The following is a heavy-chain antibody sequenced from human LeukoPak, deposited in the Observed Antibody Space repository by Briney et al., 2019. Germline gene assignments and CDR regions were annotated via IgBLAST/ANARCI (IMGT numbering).Heavy chain of an antibody. CDR1: GYTFTGYY. CDR2: IIPNTGGT. CDR3: ARGGGGLVY. J-gene: IGHJ4*02. Sequence: ASVKVSCKASGYTFTGYYMHWVRQAPGQGLEWLAWIIPNTGGTTYAPRFQGRVTVTRDTSITTAYMELNKLTSDDTAVYYCARGGGGLVYWGQGTLVTVSS. V-gene: IGHV1-2*02. D-gene: IGHD3-16*01.